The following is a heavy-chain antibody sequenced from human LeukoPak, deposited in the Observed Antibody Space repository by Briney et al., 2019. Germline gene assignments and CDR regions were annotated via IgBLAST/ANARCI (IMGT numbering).Heavy chain of an antibody. J-gene: IGHJ3*02. CDR2: ISSSSSYI. V-gene: IGHV3-21*01. CDR1: GFTFSSYS. CDR3: ARGPITKYAFDI. Sequence: GGSLRLSCAASGFTFSSYSMNWVRQAPGKGLEWVSSISSSSSYIYYADSVRGRFTISRDNSKNTLYLQMNSLRAEDTAVYYCARGPITKYAFDIWGQGTMVTVSS. D-gene: IGHD3-16*01.